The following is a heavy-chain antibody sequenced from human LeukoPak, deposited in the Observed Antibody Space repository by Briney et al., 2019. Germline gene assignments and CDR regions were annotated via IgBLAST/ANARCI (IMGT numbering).Heavy chain of an antibody. CDR1: GFTFSSYG. CDR2: ISYDGSNK. D-gene: IGHD5-18*01. J-gene: IGHJ6*02. Sequence: GGSLRLSCAASGFTFSSYGILGVRQAPGKGLEWVAVISYDGSNKYYADSVEGRFTISRDNSKNTLYLQMNSLRAEDTAVYYCAKDRVEGYGYFYGMDVWGQGTTVTVSS. CDR3: AKDRVEGYGYFYGMDV. V-gene: IGHV3-30*18.